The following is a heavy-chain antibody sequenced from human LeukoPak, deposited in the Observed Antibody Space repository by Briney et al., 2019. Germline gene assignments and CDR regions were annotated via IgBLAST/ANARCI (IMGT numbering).Heavy chain of an antibody. CDR1: GGSISSGDYC. CDR3: ARTLDLVNWFDP. V-gene: IGHV4-30-4*08. CDR2: IYYSGST. D-gene: IGHD2-2*01. J-gene: IGHJ5*02. Sequence: SETLSLTCTVSGGSISSGDYCWSWIRQPPGKGLEWIGYIYYSGSTYYNPSLKSRVTISVDTSKNQFSLKLSSVTAADTAVYYCARTLDLVNWFDPWGQGTLVTVSS.